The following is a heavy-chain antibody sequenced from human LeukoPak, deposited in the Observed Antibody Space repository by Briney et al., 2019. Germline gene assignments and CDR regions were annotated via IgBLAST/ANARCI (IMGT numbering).Heavy chain of an antibody. J-gene: IGHJ4*02. V-gene: IGHV4-39*01. CDR1: GGSISTTSYY. Sequence: PSETLSLTCTVSGGSISTTSYYWGWIRQPPGKGLEWLGSIFYTGATYYSPSLKSRVTISVDTSRNQFSLRLTSVIAADTAVYYCARRPYSGNDYFDSWGQGTLVTVSS. D-gene: IGHD5-12*01. CDR3: ARRPYSGNDYFDS. CDR2: IFYTGAT.